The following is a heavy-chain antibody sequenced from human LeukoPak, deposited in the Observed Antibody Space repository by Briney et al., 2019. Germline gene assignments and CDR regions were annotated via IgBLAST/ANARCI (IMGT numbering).Heavy chain of an antibody. V-gene: IGHV4-39*07. CDR2: IYYSGST. CDR1: GGSISSSSYY. J-gene: IGHJ3*02. CDR3: AGGSGADAFDI. Sequence: SETLSLTCTVSGGSISSSSYYWGWIRQPPGKGLEWIGSIYYSGSTYYNPSLKSRVTISVDTSKNQFSLKLSSVTAADTAVYYCAGGSGADAFDIWGQGTMVTVSS.